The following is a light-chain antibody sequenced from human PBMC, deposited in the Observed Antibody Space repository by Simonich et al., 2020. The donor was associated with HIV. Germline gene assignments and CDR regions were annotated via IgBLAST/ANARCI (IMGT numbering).Light chain of an antibody. CDR1: QSVSSSY. J-gene: IGKJ3*01. Sequence: EIVLTQSPGTLSLSPGERATLSCRASQSVSSSYLAWYQQKPGLAPRLLIYDASSRATGIPDRFSGSGSGTDFTLNISRLEPEDFAVYYFQQYGSSPPGTFGPGTKVDIK. V-gene: IGKV3D-20*01. CDR2: DAS. CDR3: QQYGSSPPGT.